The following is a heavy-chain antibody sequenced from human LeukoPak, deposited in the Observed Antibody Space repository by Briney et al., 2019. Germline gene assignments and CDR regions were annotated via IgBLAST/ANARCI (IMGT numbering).Heavy chain of an antibody. CDR3: ARRPPGPVTSFDY. Sequence: SETLSLTCTVSGGSISNYYWNWIWQPAGKGLEWIGRIYSTGTTNYNPSLTSRVTVSLETSKNQFSLRLNSVTAADTAVYYCARRPPGPVTSFDYWGQGTLVTVSS. CDR2: IYSTGTT. J-gene: IGHJ4*02. V-gene: IGHV4-4*07. D-gene: IGHD4-17*01. CDR1: GGSISNYY.